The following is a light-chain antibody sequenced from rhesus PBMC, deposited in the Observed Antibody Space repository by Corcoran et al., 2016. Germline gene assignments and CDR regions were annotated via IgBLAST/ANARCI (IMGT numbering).Light chain of an antibody. CDR1: QSVSNN. Sequence: IVMTQSPATLSLSPGARATLSCRASQSVSNNLAWYLQIPGQAPRLLFYDAANRATGIPDRFRGSGSGTDFTLTIRSLEAEDFVVYCCPQESNWPLTFGGGTKVDFK. CDR3: PQESNWPLT. J-gene: IGKJ4*01. V-gene: IGKV3-35*01. CDR2: DAA.